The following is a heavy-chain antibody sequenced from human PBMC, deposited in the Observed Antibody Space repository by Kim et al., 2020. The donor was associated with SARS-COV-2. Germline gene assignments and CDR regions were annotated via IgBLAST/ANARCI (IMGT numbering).Heavy chain of an antibody. D-gene: IGHD3-16*01. J-gene: IGHJ3*01. CDR2: GEK. Sequence: GEKIYAQKFQGRVSMTEERSTDTAYMELSRLTSEDTAVYFCATGILGAFDVWGQGAMVTVSS. V-gene: IGHV1-24*01. CDR3: ATGILGAFDV.